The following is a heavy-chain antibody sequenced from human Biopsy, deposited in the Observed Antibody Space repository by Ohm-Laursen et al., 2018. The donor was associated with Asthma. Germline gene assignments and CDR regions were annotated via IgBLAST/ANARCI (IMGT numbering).Heavy chain of an antibody. D-gene: IGHD3-9*01. J-gene: IGHJ3*01. Sequence: ASVKVSCKASGYNFISFAIHWVRQAPGQRLECLGWVNTGNGDTKYSQKFQGRVTITRDTSASTAYMELRSLRSEDTPTYYCARTYYDFLTGQVKDVFGVWGQGTMVTVSS. CDR2: VNTGNGDT. CDR3: ARTYYDFLTGQVKDVFGV. CDR1: GYNFISFA. V-gene: IGHV1-3*04.